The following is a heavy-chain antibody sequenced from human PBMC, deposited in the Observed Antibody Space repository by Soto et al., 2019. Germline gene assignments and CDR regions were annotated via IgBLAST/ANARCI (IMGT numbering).Heavy chain of an antibody. J-gene: IGHJ3*02. CDR3: AKGILVKPPGTRAFDI. Sequence: EVQLLESGGGLVQPGGSLRLSCAASGFTFSSYAMSWVRQAPGKGLEWVSTIGGSGSTYYADSVKGRFTISRDNSNNALYLQMNILRAGDTAVYYCAKGILVKPPGTRAFDIWGQGTMVIVSS. D-gene: IGHD6-13*01. CDR1: GFTFSSYA. V-gene: IGHV3-23*01. CDR2: IGGSGST.